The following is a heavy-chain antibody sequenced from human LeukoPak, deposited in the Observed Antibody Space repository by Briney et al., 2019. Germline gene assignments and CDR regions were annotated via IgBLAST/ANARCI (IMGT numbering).Heavy chain of an antibody. CDR2: IWYDGSNK. J-gene: IGHJ6*02. V-gene: IGHV3-33*01. D-gene: IGHD2-2*01. Sequence: GGSLRLSCAASGFTFSSYGMRWVRQAPGKGLEWVAVIWYDGSNKYYADSVKGRFTISRDNSKNTLYLQMNSLRAEDTAVYYCARGAIVPDYYYYGMDVWGQGTTVTVSS. CDR3: ARGAIVPDYYYYGMDV. CDR1: GFTFSSYG.